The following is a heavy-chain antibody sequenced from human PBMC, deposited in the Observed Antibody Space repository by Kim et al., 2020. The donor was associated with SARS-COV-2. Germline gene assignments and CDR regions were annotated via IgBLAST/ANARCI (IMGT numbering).Heavy chain of an antibody. D-gene: IGHD4-17*01. V-gene: IGHV1-69*01. CDR3: ARVSDYGDYLDY. Sequence: NYAQKFQCRVTITADESTSTAYMELSSLRSEDTAVYYCARVSDYGDYLDYWGQGTLVTVSS. J-gene: IGHJ4*02.